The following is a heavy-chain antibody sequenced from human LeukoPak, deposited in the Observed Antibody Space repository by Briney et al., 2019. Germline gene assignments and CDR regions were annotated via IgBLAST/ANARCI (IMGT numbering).Heavy chain of an antibody. CDR3: ARVRPRVPPAGFDP. CDR2: INRSGST. V-gene: IGHV4-34*01. J-gene: IGHJ5*02. CDR1: GGSFSGYY. D-gene: IGHD2-2*01. Sequence: KASETLSLTCAVYGGSFSGYYWSWIRQPPGKGLEWIGEINRSGSTNYNPSLKSRVTISVDTSKNQFSLKLSSVTAADTAVYYCARVRPRVPPAGFDPWGQGTLVTVSS.